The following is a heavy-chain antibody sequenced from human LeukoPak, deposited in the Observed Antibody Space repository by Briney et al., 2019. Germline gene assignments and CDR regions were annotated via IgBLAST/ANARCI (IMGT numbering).Heavy chain of an antibody. D-gene: IGHD2-2*01. J-gene: IGHJ6*02. CDR3: ARAVAALYCSSTSCPAYYYGMDV. CDR2: IYYSGST. CDR1: GGSISSYC. Sequence: PSETLSLTCTASGGSISSYCWSWIRQPPGKGLEWIGYIYYSGSTNYNPSLKSRVTISVDTSKNQFSLKLSSVTAADTAVYYCARAVAALYCSSTSCPAYYYGMDVWGQGTTVTVSS. V-gene: IGHV4-59*01.